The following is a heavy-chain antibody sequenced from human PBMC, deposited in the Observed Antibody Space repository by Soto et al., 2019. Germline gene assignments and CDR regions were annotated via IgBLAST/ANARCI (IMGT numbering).Heavy chain of an antibody. CDR1: GGSISSSSYY. D-gene: IGHD3-10*01. V-gene: IGHV4-39*01. CDR2: IYYRGST. Sequence: QLQLQESGPGLVKPSETLSLTCTVSGGSISSSSYYWGWIRQPPGKGLEWIGRIYYRGSTYYNPSLKSRVNISVDTSKIQFSLKLSSVAAADTAVYYCARHEDYYGSGSNGVGAFDIWGQGTMVTVSS. J-gene: IGHJ3*02. CDR3: ARHEDYYGSGSNGVGAFDI.